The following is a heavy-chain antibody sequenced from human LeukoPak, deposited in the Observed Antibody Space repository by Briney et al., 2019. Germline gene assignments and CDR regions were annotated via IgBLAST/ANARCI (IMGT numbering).Heavy chain of an antibody. CDR1: GYTFTSYA. V-gene: IGHV7-4-1*02. J-gene: IGHJ5*02. CDR2: INTNTGNP. D-gene: IGHD3-22*01. Sequence: ASVKVSCKASGYTFTSYAMNWVRQAPGQGLEWMGWINTNTGNPTYAQGFTGRFVFSLDTSVSTAYLQISSLKAEDTAVYYCARDRPYYYDSSGYYYVGINWFDPWGQGTLVTVSS. CDR3: ARDRPYYYDSSGYYYVGINWFDP.